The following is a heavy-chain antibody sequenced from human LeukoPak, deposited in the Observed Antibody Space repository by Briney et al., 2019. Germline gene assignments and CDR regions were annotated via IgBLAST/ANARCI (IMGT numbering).Heavy chain of an antibody. CDR3: ARELYNYYYYYGMDV. CDR2: INPNSGNT. J-gene: IGHJ6*02. V-gene: IGHV1-8*02. Sequence: ASVKVSCKASGYTFTGYYMHWVRQAPGQGLEWMGWINPNSGNTGYAQKFQGRVTMTRNTSISTAYMELSSLRSEDTAVYYCARELYNYYYYYGMDVWGQGTTVTVSS. CDR1: GYTFTGYY.